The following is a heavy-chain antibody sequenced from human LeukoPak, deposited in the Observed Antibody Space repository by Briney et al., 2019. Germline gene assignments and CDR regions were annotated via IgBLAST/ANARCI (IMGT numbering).Heavy chain of an antibody. CDR1: GFTLGDYA. CDR2: IRSKAYGGTT. Sequence: GGSLRLSCTASGFTLGDYAMSWFRQAPGKGREWVGFIRSKAYGGTTEYAASVKGRFTISRDDSKSIAYLQMNSLKTEDTAVYYCTRDGLGYCSGGSCGSAEYFQHWGQGTLVTVSS. D-gene: IGHD2-15*01. CDR3: TRDGLGYCSGGSCGSAEYFQH. J-gene: IGHJ1*01. V-gene: IGHV3-49*03.